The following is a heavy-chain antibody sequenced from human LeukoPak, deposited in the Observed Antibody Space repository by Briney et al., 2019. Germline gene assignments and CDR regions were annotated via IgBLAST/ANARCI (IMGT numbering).Heavy chain of an antibody. D-gene: IGHD1-26*01. CDR1: GFTFSSYS. CDR3: ASSGSYRFDY. Sequence: GGSLRFSCAASGFTFSSYSMNWVRQAPGKGLEWVSHITASGTAMFYADSVKGRFTISRDNAKNSLYLQMNSLRDEDTAVYYCASSGSYRFDYWGQGTLVTVSS. J-gene: IGHJ4*02. V-gene: IGHV3-48*02. CDR2: ITASGTAM.